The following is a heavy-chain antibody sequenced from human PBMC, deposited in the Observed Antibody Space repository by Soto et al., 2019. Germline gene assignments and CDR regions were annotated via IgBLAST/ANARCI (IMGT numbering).Heavy chain of an antibody. J-gene: IGHJ6*02. CDR1: GYTFSTYA. Sequence: RASVKVSCKASGYTFSTYALHWVRQAPGQGLEWMGWINGGNGHTRYSQKFKDRVTISRDTPASIAYMELSGLRSEDTAVYYCARGKGMEENYYYYGMDVWGQGTTVTVSS. CDR3: ARGKGMEENYYYYGMDV. V-gene: IGHV1-3*01. D-gene: IGHD1-1*01. CDR2: INGGNGHT.